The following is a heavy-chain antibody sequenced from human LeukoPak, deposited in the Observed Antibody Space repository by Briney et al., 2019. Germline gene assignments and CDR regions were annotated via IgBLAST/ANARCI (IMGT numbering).Heavy chain of an antibody. CDR3: ARDRDYYDSSGYHY. D-gene: IGHD3-22*01. V-gene: IGHV3-53*01. J-gene: IGHJ4*02. CDR1: EFTVSSNY. CDR2: IYSGGGI. Sequence: GGSLRLSCAASEFTVSSNYMSWVRQAPGKGLEWVSTIYSGGGIYYADSVKGRFTISRDNSRNTLYLQMNSLRAEDTAVYYCARDRDYYDSSGYHYWGQGTLVTVSS.